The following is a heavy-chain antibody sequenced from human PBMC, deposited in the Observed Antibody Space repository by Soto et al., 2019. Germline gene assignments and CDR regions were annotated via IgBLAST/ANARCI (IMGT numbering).Heavy chain of an antibody. CDR3: ARGPIGWTYYYDSSGYPEFDY. CDR1: GGSISSGGYY. CDR2: IYYSGST. Sequence: QVQLQESGPGLVKPSQTLSLTCTVSGGSISSGGYYWSWIRQHPGKGLEWIGYIYYSGSTYYNPSRKSRVTISVDTSKNQCSLKLSSVTAADTAVYYCARGPIGWTYYYDSSGYPEFDYWGQGTLVTVSS. V-gene: IGHV4-31*03. D-gene: IGHD3-22*01. J-gene: IGHJ4*02.